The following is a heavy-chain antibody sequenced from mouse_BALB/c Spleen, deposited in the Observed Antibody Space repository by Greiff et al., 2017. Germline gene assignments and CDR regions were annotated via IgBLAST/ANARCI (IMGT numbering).Heavy chain of an antibody. Sequence: EVQLQQSGPELVKPGASVKMSCKASGYTFTSYVMHWVKQKPGQGLEWIGYINPYNDGTKYNEKFKGKATLTSDKSSSTAYMELSSLTSEDSAVYYCARSHYYGSSYGYDVYYAMDYWGQGTSVTVSS. V-gene: IGHV1-14*01. CDR3: ARSHYYGSSYGYDVYYAMDY. CDR1: GYTFTSYV. J-gene: IGHJ4*01. CDR2: INPYNDGT. D-gene: IGHD1-1*01.